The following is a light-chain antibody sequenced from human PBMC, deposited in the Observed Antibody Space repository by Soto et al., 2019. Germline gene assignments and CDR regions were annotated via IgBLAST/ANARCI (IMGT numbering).Light chain of an antibody. Sequence: QAVVTQPPSASGSPGQSVTISCTGTSSDVGGYNYVSWYQQYPGKAPTLMIYEVSERPSGVPDRFSGSKSGNTASLTVSGLQAEDEADYYCCSYAGSNNVVFGGGTKLTVL. J-gene: IGLJ2*01. V-gene: IGLV2-8*01. CDR2: EVS. CDR3: CSYAGSNNVV. CDR1: SSDVGGYNY.